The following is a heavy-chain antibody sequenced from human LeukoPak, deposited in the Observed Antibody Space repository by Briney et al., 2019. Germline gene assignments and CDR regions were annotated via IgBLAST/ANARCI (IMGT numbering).Heavy chain of an antibody. CDR1: GGSISSSSYY. CDR2: IYYSGST. V-gene: IGHV4-39*07. J-gene: IGHJ4*02. Sequence: TSETLSLTCTVSGGSISSSSYYWGWIRQPPGKGLEWIGSIYYSGSTYYNPSLKSRVTISVDTSKNQFSLKLSSVTAADTAVYFCVRDLEHFDIDYWGQGALVTVSS. D-gene: IGHD1/OR15-1a*01. CDR3: VRDLEHFDIDY.